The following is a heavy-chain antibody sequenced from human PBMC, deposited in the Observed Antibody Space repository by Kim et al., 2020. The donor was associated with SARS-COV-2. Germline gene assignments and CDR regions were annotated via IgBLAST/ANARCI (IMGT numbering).Heavy chain of an antibody. Sequence: SETLSLTCTVSGGSISSSSYYWGWIRQPPGKGLEWIGSIYYSGSTYYNPSLKSRVTISVDTSKNQFSLKLSSVTAADTAVYYCARQYYYDSSVAFDIWGQGTMVTVSS. CDR1: GGSISSSSYY. CDR3: ARQYYYDSSVAFDI. D-gene: IGHD3-22*01. V-gene: IGHV4-39*01. CDR2: IYYSGST. J-gene: IGHJ3*02.